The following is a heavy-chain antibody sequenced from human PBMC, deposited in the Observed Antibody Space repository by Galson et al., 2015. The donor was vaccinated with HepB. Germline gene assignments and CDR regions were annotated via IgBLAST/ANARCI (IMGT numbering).Heavy chain of an antibody. Sequence: SLRLSCAASGFTFGTYWMHWARQAPGKGLGWVSHINIDGSDIKYADSVRGRFTISRDNARNTLDLQMNSLTAEDTATYYCVRGSSDWLGLDYWGQGALVIVPS. CDR3: VRGSSDWLGLDY. J-gene: IGHJ4*02. CDR2: INIDGSDI. D-gene: IGHD6-19*01. CDR1: GFTFGTYW. V-gene: IGHV3-74*01.